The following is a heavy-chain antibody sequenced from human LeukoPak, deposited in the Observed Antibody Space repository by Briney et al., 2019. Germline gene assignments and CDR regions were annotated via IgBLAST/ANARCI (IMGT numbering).Heavy chain of an antibody. J-gene: IGHJ4*02. CDR2: ISAYNGNT. V-gene: IGHV1-18*01. CDR3: ARFPHTGYSSSWYEISDY. CDR1: GYTFTSYG. Sequence: GASVKVSCKASGYTFTSYGISWVRQAPGQGLEWMGWISAYNGNTNYAQKLQGRVTMTTDTSTSTAYMELRSLRSDDTAVYYCARFPHTGYSSSWYEISDYWGQGTLVTVSS. D-gene: IGHD6-13*01.